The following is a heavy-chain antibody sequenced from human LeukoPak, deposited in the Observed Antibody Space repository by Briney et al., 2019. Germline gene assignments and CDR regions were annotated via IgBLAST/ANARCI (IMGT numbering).Heavy chain of an antibody. Sequence: PSGTLSLTCAVSGGSISSSNWWSWVRQPPGKGLEWIGEIYHSGSTNYNPSLKSRVTISVDKSKNQFSLKLSSVTAADTAVYYCARGLLTGWKHPRRDKGNWFDPWGQGTLVTVSS. CDR3: ARGLLTGWKHPRRDKGNWFDP. J-gene: IGHJ5*02. V-gene: IGHV4-4*02. CDR1: GGSISSSNW. D-gene: IGHD4-23*01. CDR2: IYHSGST.